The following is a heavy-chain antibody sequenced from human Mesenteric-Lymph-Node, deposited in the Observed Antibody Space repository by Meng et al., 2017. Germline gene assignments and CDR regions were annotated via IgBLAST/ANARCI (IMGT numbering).Heavy chain of an antibody. V-gene: IGHV4-38-2*02. Sequence: SETLSLTCTVSGYSITSDYYWGWIRQPPGKGLEWIGSIHDSGSTYYNPNLKSRVTISLDTSKNQFSLKLSSVTAADTAVYYCARDLFQEVTAINLEAHYYYYGMDVWGQGTTVTVSS. CDR3: ARDLFQEVTAINLEAHYYYYGMDV. D-gene: IGHD2-21*02. CDR2: IHDSGST. CDR1: GYSITSDYY. J-gene: IGHJ6*02.